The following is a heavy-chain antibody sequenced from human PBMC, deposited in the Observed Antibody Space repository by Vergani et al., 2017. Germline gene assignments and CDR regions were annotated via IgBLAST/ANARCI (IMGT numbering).Heavy chain of an antibody. D-gene: IGHD1-26*01. CDR1: GFTFSSYG. Sequence: QVQLVESGGGVVQPGRSLRLSCAASGFTFSSYGMHWVRQAPGKGLEWVAVIWYDGSNKYYADSVKGRFTISRDNSKNTLYLQMNSLRAEDTALYYCAKDLKLGGALIYIFDYWGQGTLVTVSS. J-gene: IGHJ4*02. V-gene: IGHV3-33*06. CDR3: AKDLKLGGALIYIFDY. CDR2: IWYDGSNK.